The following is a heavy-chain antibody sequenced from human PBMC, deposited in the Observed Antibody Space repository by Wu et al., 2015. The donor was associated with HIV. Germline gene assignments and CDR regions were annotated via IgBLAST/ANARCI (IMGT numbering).Heavy chain of an antibody. J-gene: IGHJ6*03. D-gene: IGHD2-2*02. CDR3: ARVVPAAIGGYYYYYMDV. Sequence: QVQLVQSGAEMKKPGASVKVSCKASGYTFTSYGISWVRQAPGQGLEWMGWISAYNINTNNAQKFQGRVTMTTDTFTSTAYMELRSLTSDDTAVYYCARVVPAAIGGYYYYYMDVWGKGTTVTVSS. V-gene: IGHV1-18*01. CDR2: ISAYNINT. CDR1: GYTFTSYG.